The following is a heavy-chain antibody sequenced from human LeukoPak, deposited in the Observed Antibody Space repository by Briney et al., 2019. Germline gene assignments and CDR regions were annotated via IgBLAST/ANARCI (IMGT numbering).Heavy chain of an antibody. CDR2: IYPGDSNT. Sequence: KTGESLKISCKGSGYRFTNYWIGWVRQMPGKGLEWMGIIYPGDSNTRYSPSFQGQVTISADKSISTAYLQWSSLKASDTAMYYCARLLWGYCSSTICYTPEYFQHWGQGTLVTVSS. CDR3: ARLLWGYCSSTICYTPEYFQH. CDR1: GYRFTNYW. D-gene: IGHD2-2*02. J-gene: IGHJ1*01. V-gene: IGHV5-51*01.